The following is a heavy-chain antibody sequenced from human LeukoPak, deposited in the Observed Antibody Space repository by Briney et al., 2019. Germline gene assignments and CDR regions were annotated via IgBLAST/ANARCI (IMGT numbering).Heavy chain of an antibody. CDR2: IYTSGST. J-gene: IGHJ6*03. CDR1: GGSISSYY. CDR3: ARLMRNYDILTGYYYYYMDV. V-gene: IGHV4-4*09. Sequence: SETLSLTCTVSGGSISSYYWSWIRQPPGKGLEWIGYIYTSGSTNYNPSPKSRVTISVDTSKNQFSLKLSSVTAADTAVYYCARLMRNYDILTGYYYYYMDVWGKGTTVTVSS. D-gene: IGHD3-9*01.